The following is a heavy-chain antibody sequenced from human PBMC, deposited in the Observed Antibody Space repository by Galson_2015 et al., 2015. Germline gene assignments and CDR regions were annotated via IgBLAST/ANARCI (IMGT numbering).Heavy chain of an antibody. D-gene: IGHD6-19*01. Sequence: SLRLSCAASGFTFSSYSMNWVRQAPGKGLEWVSSISSSSSYIYYADSVKGRFTISRDNAKNSLYLQMNSLRAEDTAVYYCARGSERAVAGVWGQGTLVTVSS. CDR1: GFTFSSYS. CDR2: ISSSSSYI. J-gene: IGHJ4*02. V-gene: IGHV3-21*01. CDR3: ARGSERAVAGV.